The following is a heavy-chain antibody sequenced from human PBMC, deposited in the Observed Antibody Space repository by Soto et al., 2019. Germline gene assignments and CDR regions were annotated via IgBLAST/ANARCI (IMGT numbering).Heavy chain of an antibody. V-gene: IGHV3-23*01. Sequence: GGSLRLSCAASGFPFSSTDMTWVRQAPGKGLEWVSTIDGSGGTTYYADSVKGRFTISRDNSINTVFLQMNSLRADDTALYFCAKNSDLFNTWGQGALVTVSS. J-gene: IGHJ5*02. CDR2: IDGSGGTT. D-gene: IGHD3-10*02. CDR3: AKNSDLFNT. CDR1: GFPFSSTD.